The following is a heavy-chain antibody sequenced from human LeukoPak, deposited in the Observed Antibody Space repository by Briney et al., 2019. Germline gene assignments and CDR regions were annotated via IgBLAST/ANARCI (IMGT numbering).Heavy chain of an antibody. CDR1: GYTFTNYG. D-gene: IGHD3-22*01. V-gene: IGHV1-18*01. Sequence: ASVNVSCKASGYTFTNYGISWVRQAPGQGLEWMGRINSKNENTNYAQNFQGRVSMTTDTSTTTDTSTTTAYMELRSLRSDDTAVYYCVRDWGSMKVITDYWGQGTLVTVSS. CDR2: INSKNENT. CDR3: VRDWGSMKVITDY. J-gene: IGHJ4*02.